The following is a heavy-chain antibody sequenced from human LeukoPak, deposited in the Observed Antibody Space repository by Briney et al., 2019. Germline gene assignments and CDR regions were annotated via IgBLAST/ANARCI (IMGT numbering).Heavy chain of an antibody. Sequence: ASVKVSCKASGYTFTSYYMHWVRQAPGQGLEWMGIINPSGGSTSYAQKFQGRVTMTRDTSTSTVYMELSSPRSEDTAVYYCARDSDCSGGSCYSPFDYWGQGTLVTVSS. J-gene: IGHJ4*02. CDR3: ARDSDCSGGSCYSPFDY. D-gene: IGHD2-15*01. V-gene: IGHV1-46*01. CDR1: GYTFTSYY. CDR2: INPSGGST.